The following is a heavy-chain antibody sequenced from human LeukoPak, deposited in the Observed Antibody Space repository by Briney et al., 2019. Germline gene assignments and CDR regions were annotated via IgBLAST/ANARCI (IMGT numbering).Heavy chain of an antibody. CDR3: AREYYYDSSGGTWFDP. CDR2: IIPIFGTA. V-gene: IGHV1-69*06. Sequence: GASVKVSCKASGGTFSSYAISWVRQAPGQGLEWMGGIIPIFGTANYAQKFQGRVTITADKSTSTAYMELSSLRSEDTAVYYCAREYYYDSSGGTWFDPWGQGTLVTVSS. J-gene: IGHJ5*02. D-gene: IGHD3-22*01. CDR1: GGTFSSYA.